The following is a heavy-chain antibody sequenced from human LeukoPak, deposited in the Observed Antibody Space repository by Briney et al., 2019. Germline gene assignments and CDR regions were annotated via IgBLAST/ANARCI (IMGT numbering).Heavy chain of an antibody. CDR3: ARRIGSYYYGMDV. CDR1: GYSFTSYW. Sequence: GESLKISCKGSGYSFTSYWIAWVRQMPGKGLEWMGIIYPSDSDTRYSPSFQGQVTISADKSIGTAYLQWSSLKASDTAMYYCARRIGSYYYGMDVWGQGTTVTVSS. D-gene: IGHD1-26*01. J-gene: IGHJ6*02. V-gene: IGHV5-51*01. CDR2: IYPSDSDT.